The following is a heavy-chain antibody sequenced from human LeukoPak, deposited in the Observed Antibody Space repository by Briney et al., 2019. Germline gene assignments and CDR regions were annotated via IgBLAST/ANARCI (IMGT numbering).Heavy chain of an antibody. V-gene: IGHV3-30*03. CDR3: AGSWFYRDYFEY. D-gene: IGHD3-10*01. CDR1: GFPVSSYG. Sequence: SLRLSCAASGFPVSSYGMHWVRQAPGKGLEWVAVLSYDGSNEYYADSVKGRFTISRDNSKNTLYLQMNSLRVEDTAVYYCAGSWFYRDYFEYWGQGTLVTVSS. J-gene: IGHJ4*02. CDR2: LSYDGSNE.